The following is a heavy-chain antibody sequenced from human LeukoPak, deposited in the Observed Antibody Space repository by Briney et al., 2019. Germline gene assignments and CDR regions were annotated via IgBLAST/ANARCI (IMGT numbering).Heavy chain of an antibody. CDR1: GYTFTSYD. CDR2: MNPNSGNT. D-gene: IGHD3-16*01. CDR3: ARVADPDGGFDY. J-gene: IGHJ4*02. Sequence: GASVKVSCKASGYTFTSYDINWVRQATGQGLEWMGWMNPNSGNTGYAQKFQGRVTMTRNTSISTAYMELSSLRSEDTAVYYCARVADPDGGFDYWGQGTLVTVSS. V-gene: IGHV1-8*01.